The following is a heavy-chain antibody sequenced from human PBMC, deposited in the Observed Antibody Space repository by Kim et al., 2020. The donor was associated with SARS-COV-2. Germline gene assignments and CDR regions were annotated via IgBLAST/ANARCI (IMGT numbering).Heavy chain of an antibody. J-gene: IGHJ4*02. CDR2: ISYDGSNK. CDR3: AKDPLRYYYGSGSPYYFDN. D-gene: IGHD3-10*01. CDR1: GFTFSSYG. Sequence: GGSLRLSCAASGFTFSSYGMHWVRQAPGKGLEWVAVISYDGSNKYYADSVKGRFTISRDNSKNTLYLQMNSLRAEDTAVYYCAKDPLRYYYGSGSPYYFDNWGQGALVTVSS. V-gene: IGHV3-30*18.